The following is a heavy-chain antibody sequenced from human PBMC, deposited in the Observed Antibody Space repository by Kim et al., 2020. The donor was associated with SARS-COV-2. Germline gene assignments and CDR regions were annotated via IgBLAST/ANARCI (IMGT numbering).Heavy chain of an antibody. CDR2: IYYSGST. V-gene: IGHV4-59*08. D-gene: IGHD6-19*01. Sequence: SETLSLTCTVSGGSISSYYWSWIRQPPGKGLEWIGYIYYSGSTNYNPSLKSRVTISVDTSKNQFSLKLSSVTAADTAVYYCARHPYSSGWYEPDYWAREP. J-gene: IGHJ4*02. CDR3: ARHPYSSGWYEPDY. CDR1: GGSISSYY.